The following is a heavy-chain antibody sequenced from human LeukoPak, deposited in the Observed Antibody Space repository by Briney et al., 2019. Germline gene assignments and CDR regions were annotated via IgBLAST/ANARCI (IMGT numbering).Heavy chain of an antibody. CDR3: ARDAPQVPAAGVLAS. Sequence: PGGSLRLSCAASGFTVSDNYMSWVRQAPGKGLEWVPVMYSGGDTYYADSVKGRFTFSRDISKNTLYLQMNGLRTEDTAMYYCARDAPQVPAAGVLASWGQGTLVTVSS. CDR1: GFTVSDNY. V-gene: IGHV3-53*01. J-gene: IGHJ5*02. CDR2: MYSGGDT. D-gene: IGHD6-13*01.